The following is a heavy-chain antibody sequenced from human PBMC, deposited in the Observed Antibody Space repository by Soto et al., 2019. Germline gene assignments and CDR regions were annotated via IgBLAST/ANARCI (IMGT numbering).Heavy chain of an antibody. CDR3: ARHGSGGGLWLVIDF. D-gene: IGHD6-19*01. V-gene: IGHV5-51*01. CDR1: GYSFTSYW. J-gene: IGHJ4*02. CDR2: IYPDDSDT. Sequence: PGESLKISCQGSGYSFTSYWIGWVRQMPGKGLEWMGIIYPDDSDTRYNPSFQGHVTISVDKSTSTAYLEWSSLKASDTAMYYCARHGSGGGLWLVIDFWGQGTLVTVSS.